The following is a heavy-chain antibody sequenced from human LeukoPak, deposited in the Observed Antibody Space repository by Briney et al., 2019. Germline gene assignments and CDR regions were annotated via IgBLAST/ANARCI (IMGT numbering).Heavy chain of an antibody. CDR1: GGSISSGDYY. CDR3: ARVPYYYDSSGSNY. J-gene: IGHJ4*02. D-gene: IGHD3-22*01. V-gene: IGHV4-30-4*08. Sequence: PSQTLSLTCTVSGGSISSGDYYWSWIRQPPGKGLERIGYIYYSGSTYYNPSLKSRVTISVDTSKNQFSLKLSSVTAADTAVYYCARVPYYYDSSGSNYWGQGTLVTVSS. CDR2: IYYSGST.